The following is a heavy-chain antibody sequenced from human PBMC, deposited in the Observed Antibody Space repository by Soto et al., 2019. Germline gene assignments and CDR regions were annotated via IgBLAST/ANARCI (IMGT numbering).Heavy chain of an antibody. CDR2: IYYSGST. J-gene: IGHJ4*02. CDR1: GGSISSSSYY. V-gene: IGHV4-39*01. CDR3: ARPSQYAGNY. Sequence: SETLSLTCTVSGGSISSSSYYWGWIRQPPGKGLEWIGNIYYSGSTYYNPSLKSRVTISVDTSKNQFSLKLSSVTAADTAVYYCARPSQYAGNYWGQGTLVTVSS.